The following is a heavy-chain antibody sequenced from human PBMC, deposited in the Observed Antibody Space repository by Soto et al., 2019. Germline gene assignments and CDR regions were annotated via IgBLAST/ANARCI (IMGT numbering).Heavy chain of an antibody. CDR1: GGTFSSYA. J-gene: IGHJ4*02. Sequence: ASVKVSCTASGGTFSSYAISWVRQAPGQGLEWMGGIIPIFGTANYAQKFQGRVTITADKSTSTAYMELSSLRSEDTAVYYCASDYYDSSGYYSRGHYFDYWGQGTLVTVSS. D-gene: IGHD3-22*01. CDR2: IIPIFGTA. V-gene: IGHV1-69*06. CDR3: ASDYYDSSGYYSRGHYFDY.